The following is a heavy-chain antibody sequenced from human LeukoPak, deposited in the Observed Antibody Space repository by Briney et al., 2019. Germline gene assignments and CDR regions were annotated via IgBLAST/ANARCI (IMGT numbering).Heavy chain of an antibody. V-gene: IGHV3-21*01. Sequence: PGGSLRLSCAASGFTFSDYAMSWVRQAPGQGLEWVSTISSSSSYIYYADSVRGRFTISRDNAKNSLYLQMNSLRAEDTAVYYCARDPATVTPDYWGQGTLVTVSS. CDR2: ISSSSSYI. CDR3: ARDPATVTPDY. J-gene: IGHJ4*02. D-gene: IGHD4-17*01. CDR1: GFTFSDYA.